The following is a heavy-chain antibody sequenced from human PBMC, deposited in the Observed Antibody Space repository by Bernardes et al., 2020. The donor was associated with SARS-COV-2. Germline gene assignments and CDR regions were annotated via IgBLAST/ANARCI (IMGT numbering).Heavy chain of an antibody. CDR1: GFTVSTNY. V-gene: IGHV3-66*02. CDR3: ARGARIPFDY. Sequence: GGSLRLSCAASGFTVSTNYMSWVRQAPGKGLEWVSVIYSGGRTYYADSVKGRFTISTDNSKNTLYLQMNSLRADDTSVYYCARGARIPFDYWGQGTLVTVSS. D-gene: IGHD6-6*01. J-gene: IGHJ4*02. CDR2: IYSGGRT.